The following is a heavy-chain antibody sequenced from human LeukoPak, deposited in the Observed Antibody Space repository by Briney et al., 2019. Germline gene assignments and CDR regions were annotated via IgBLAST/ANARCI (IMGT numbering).Heavy chain of an antibody. CDR2: TDQDGNEK. V-gene: IGHV3-7*01. J-gene: IGHJ3*02. D-gene: IGHD2-21*01. Sequence: GGSLRLSCVASGFTFKNYWMNWVRQAPGEGPEWVANTDQDGNEKNYVDSVKGRFIISRDNDKNSMYLQMHSLRGEDTAVYYCARAPSAYGLDIWGQGTMVTVSS. CDR1: GFTFKNYW. CDR3: ARAPSAYGLDI.